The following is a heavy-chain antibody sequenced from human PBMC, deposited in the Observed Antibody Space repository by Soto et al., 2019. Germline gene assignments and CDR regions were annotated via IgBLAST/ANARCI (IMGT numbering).Heavy chain of an antibody. CDR1: GFTFSSYG. V-gene: IGHV3-33*01. CDR3: ARGAEGAYYHDY. Sequence: GGSLRLSCAASGFTFSSYGMHWVRQAPGKGLEWVAVIWYDGSNKYYADSVKGRFTISRDNSKNTLYLQMNSLRAEDTAVYYCARGAEGAYYHDYRGQGTLVTVSS. CDR2: IWYDGSNK. J-gene: IGHJ4*02. D-gene: IGHD3-22*01.